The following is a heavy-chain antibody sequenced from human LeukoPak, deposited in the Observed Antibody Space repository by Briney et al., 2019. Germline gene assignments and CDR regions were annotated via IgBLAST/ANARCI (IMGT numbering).Heavy chain of an antibody. J-gene: IGHJ4*02. Sequence: ASVKVSCKASGYTFTDYNIHWVRQAPGQGLEWMGRINPNSGGTNYAQKFQGRVTMTRDTSISTAYMELSRLRSDDTAVYYCARPGYCSSTSCFYYFDYWGQGTLVTVSS. CDR2: INPNSGGT. CDR3: ARPGYCSSTSCFYYFDY. V-gene: IGHV1-2*06. CDR1: GYTFTDYN. D-gene: IGHD2-2*01.